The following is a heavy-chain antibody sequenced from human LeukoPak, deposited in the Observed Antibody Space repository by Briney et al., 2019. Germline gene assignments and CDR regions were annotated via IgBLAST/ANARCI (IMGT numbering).Heavy chain of an antibody. D-gene: IGHD4-17*01. CDR1: GFTSRNFA. J-gene: IGHJ3*01. CDR2: IHAGGDST. Sequence: PGGSLRLSSIASGFTSRNFAMMWVRQAPGKGLEWVSAIHAGGDSTVYADAVRGRFTISRDNSNNALYLQMNELRADDTAVYYCARDPNGDYIGAFDFWGQGTMVTVS. V-gene: IGHV3-23*01. CDR3: ARDPNGDYIGAFDF.